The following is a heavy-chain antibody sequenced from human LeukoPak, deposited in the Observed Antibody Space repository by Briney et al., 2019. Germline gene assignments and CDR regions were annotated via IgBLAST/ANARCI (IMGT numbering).Heavy chain of an antibody. V-gene: IGHV1-2*02. J-gene: IGHJ4*02. D-gene: IGHD1-26*01. Sequence: ASVKVSCKASGYTFTGYYMHWVRQAPGQGLEWMGWINPNSGGTNYAQKFQGRVTMTRDTSISTAYMELSRLRSDDTAVYYCARESWYSGSYYFDYRGQGTLVTVSS. CDR3: ARESWYSGSYYFDY. CDR1: GYTFTGYY. CDR2: INPNSGGT.